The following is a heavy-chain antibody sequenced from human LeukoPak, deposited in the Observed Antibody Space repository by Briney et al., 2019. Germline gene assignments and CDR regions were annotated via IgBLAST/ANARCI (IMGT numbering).Heavy chain of an antibody. D-gene: IGHD2-15*01. CDR1: GFTFSSYS. Sequence: GGSLRLSCAASGFTFSSYSMNWVRQAPGKGLEWVSSISSSSSYIYYADSVKGRFTISRDNAKNSLYLQMNSLRAEDTAVYYCARVPPQSGCSFDYWGQGTPVTVSS. V-gene: IGHV3-21*01. CDR3: ARVPPQSGCSFDY. J-gene: IGHJ4*02. CDR2: ISSSSSYI.